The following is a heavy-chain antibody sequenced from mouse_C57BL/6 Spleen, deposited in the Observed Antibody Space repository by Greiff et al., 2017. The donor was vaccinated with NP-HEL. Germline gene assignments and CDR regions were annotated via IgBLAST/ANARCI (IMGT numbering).Heavy chain of an antibody. Sequence: VQLQQSGPELVKPGDSVKISCKASGYSFTGYFMNWVMQSHGKSLEWIGRINPYNGDTFYNQKFKGKATLTVDKSSSTAHMELRSLTSEDSAVYYCARSETVVATGGSNYFDYWGQGTTLTVSS. CDR2: INPYNGDT. D-gene: IGHD1-1*01. V-gene: IGHV1-20*01. CDR3: ARSETVVATGGSNYFDY. CDR1: GYSFTGYF. J-gene: IGHJ2*01.